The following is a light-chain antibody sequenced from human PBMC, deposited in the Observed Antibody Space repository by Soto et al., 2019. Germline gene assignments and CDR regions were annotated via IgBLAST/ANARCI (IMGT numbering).Light chain of an antibody. V-gene: IGKV3-15*01. Sequence: EIIMTQSPATLSVSPGERATLSCRASQSVSNNLAWYQQKPGQAPRLLIYYASTRATGIPARFSGSGSGTDFTLTISSLQSEDFALYYCQQYNDWPPITFGQGTRLEVK. J-gene: IGKJ5*01. CDR3: QQYNDWPPIT. CDR2: YAS. CDR1: QSVSNN.